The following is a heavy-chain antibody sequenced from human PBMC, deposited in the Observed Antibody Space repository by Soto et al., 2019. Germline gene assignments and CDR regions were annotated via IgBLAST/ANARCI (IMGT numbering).Heavy chain of an antibody. CDR1: GFTFSSYA. D-gene: IGHD3-3*01. Sequence: PGGSLRLSCAASGFTFSSYAMHWVRQAPGKGLEWVAVISYDGSNKYYADSVKGRFTISRDNSKNTLYLQMNSLRAEDTAVYYCAREGVRFLEWFQGWWYFDYWGQGTLVTVSS. J-gene: IGHJ4*02. V-gene: IGHV3-30-3*01. CDR2: ISYDGSNK. CDR3: AREGVRFLEWFQGWWYFDY.